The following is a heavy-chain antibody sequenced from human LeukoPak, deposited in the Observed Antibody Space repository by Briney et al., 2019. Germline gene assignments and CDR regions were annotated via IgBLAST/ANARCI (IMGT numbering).Heavy chain of an antibody. CDR1: GFTFTSYW. D-gene: IGHD1-26*01. V-gene: IGHV3-74*01. CDR3: ATGSGGGYDFDY. J-gene: IGHJ4*02. Sequence: GGALRLSCAASGFTFTSYWMHWVRQAPGKGLVWVSRINSDGSSTSYADSVKGRFIISRDNAKNTLYLQMNTLRAEDTAVYYCATGSGGGYDFDYWGQGTLVTVSS. CDR2: INSDGSST.